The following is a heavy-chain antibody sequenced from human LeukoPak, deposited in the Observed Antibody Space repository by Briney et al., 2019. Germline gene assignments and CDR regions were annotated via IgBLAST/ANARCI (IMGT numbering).Heavy chain of an antibody. CDR2: INHSGST. CDR1: GGSFSAYY. CDR3: ARDSAHSNSWIWYFHL. V-gene: IGHV4-34*01. D-gene: IGHD6-13*01. J-gene: IGHJ2*01. Sequence: SETLSLNCAVYGGSFSAYYWNWIRQPPGKGLEWIGEINHSGSTNYNSSLKSRVTISVDTSKNQFSLNLSSVTAADTAVYYCARDSAHSNSWIWYFHLWGRGTLVSVSS.